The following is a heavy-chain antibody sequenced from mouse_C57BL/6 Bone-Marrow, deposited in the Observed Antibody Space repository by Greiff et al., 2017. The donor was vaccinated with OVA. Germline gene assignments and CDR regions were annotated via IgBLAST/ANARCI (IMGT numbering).Heavy chain of an antibody. D-gene: IGHD2-4*01. CDR2: LSSGGSYT. CDR3: ARQGDDYDDY. J-gene: IGHJ2*01. CDR1: GFTFSSYG. Sequence: EVQRVESGGDLVKPGGSLKLSCAASGFTFSSYGMSWVRQTPDKRLEWVATLSSGGSYTYYPDSVKERFTIARDNAKNTLYLQMSRLKSEDTAMYYCARQGDDYDDYWGQGTTLTVSS. V-gene: IGHV5-6*01.